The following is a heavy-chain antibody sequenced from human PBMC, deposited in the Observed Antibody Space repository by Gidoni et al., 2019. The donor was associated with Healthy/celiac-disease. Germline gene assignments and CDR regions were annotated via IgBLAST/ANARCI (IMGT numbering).Heavy chain of an antibody. CDR3: ASSLTTLDY. J-gene: IGHJ4*02. CDR1: GFTFSSYS. CDR2: ISSSSSTI. D-gene: IGHD4-17*01. V-gene: IGHV3-48*01. Sequence: VESGGGLVQPGGSLRLSCAASGFTFSSYSMNWVRQAPGKGLEWVSYISSSSSTIYYADSVKGRFTISRDNAKNSLYLQMNSLRAEDTAVYYCASSLTTLDYWGQGTLVTVSS.